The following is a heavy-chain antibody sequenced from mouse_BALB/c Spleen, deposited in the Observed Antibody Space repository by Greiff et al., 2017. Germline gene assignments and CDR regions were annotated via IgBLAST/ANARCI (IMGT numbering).Heavy chain of an antibody. CDR1: GYSITSDYA. CDR3: APSTMITTWFAY. CDR2: ISYSGST. D-gene: IGHD2-4*01. J-gene: IGHJ3*01. V-gene: IGHV3-2*02. Sequence: EVKLQESGPGLVKPSQSLSLTCTVTGYSITSDYAWNWIRQFPGNKLEWMGYISYSGSTSYNPSLKSRISITRDTSKNQFFLQLNSVTTEDTATYYCAPSTMITTWFAYWGQGTLVTVSA.